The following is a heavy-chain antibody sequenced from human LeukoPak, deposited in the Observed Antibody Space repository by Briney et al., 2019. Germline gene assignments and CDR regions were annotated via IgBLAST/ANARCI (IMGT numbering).Heavy chain of an antibody. D-gene: IGHD2-15*01. CDR1: GFTFSSYA. CDR3: ARDLYHAATFES. J-gene: IGHJ4*03. CDR2: LSYDGSKE. V-gene: IGHV3-30*04. Sequence: TGGSLRLSCAASGFTFSSYAMSWVRQAPGKGLEWVSFLSYDGSKEYYADSVKGRFTISRDNSKNTLYLQMNGLRAEDTAVYYCARDLYHAATFESWGHGSLVTVSS.